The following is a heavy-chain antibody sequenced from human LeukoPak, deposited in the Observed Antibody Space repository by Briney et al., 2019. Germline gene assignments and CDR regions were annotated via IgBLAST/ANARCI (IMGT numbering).Heavy chain of an antibody. Sequence: SETLSLTCTVSGGSISSYYWSWIRQPPGKGLEWIGYIYYSGSTNYNPSLKSRVTISVDTSKNQFSLKLSSVTAADTAVYYCARVLFSNYDFWSGYSNWFDPWGQGTLVTVSS. J-gene: IGHJ5*02. CDR1: GGSISSYY. CDR3: ARVLFSNYDFWSGYSNWFDP. V-gene: IGHV4-59*01. D-gene: IGHD3-3*01. CDR2: IYYSGST.